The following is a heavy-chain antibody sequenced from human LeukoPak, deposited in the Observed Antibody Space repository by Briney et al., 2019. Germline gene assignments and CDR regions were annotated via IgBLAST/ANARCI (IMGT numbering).Heavy chain of an antibody. CDR3: ASSWWGRNYYDSSGYFNWFDP. D-gene: IGHD3-22*01. J-gene: IGHJ5*02. CDR1: GGTFSSYA. V-gene: IGHV1-69*05. CDR2: IIPILGTA. Sequence: GSSVKVSCKASGGTFSSYAISWVRQAPGQGLEWMGGIIPILGTANYAQKFQGRVTITTDESTSTAYMELSSLRSEDTAVYYCASSWWGRNYYDSSGYFNWFDPWGQGTLVTVSS.